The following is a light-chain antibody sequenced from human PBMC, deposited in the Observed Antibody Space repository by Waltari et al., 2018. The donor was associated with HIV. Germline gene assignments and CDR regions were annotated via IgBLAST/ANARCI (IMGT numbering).Light chain of an antibody. Sequence: QSALTQPASVSGSPGQSITISCSGTSSDVGAYNYVSWYRHHPGKAPELMIYEVFNRPSGVSNRFSGSKSDNTASLPISGLQADDEADYYCSSYTSRNTVVFGGGTKVTVL. CDR3: SSYTSRNTVV. J-gene: IGLJ2*01. V-gene: IGLV2-14*01. CDR2: EVF. CDR1: SSDVGAYNY.